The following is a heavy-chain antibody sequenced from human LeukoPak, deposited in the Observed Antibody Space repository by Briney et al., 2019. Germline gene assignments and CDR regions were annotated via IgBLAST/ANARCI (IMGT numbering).Heavy chain of an antibody. J-gene: IGHJ4*02. CDR3: ARDKIVGATLFDY. CDR2: ISSSSNI. CDR1: GFTFSSYS. V-gene: IGHV3-21*01. D-gene: IGHD1-26*01. Sequence: GGSLRLSCAASGFTFSSYSMNWVRQAPGKGLEWVSCISSSSNIYYADSVKGRFTISRDNAKNSLYLQMNSLRAEDTAVYYCARDKIVGATLFDYWGQGTLVTVSS.